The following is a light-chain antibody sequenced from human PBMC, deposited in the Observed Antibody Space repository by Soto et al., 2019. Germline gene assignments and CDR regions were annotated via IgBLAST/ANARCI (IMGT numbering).Light chain of an antibody. V-gene: IGKV3-20*01. J-gene: IGKJ4*01. CDR2: GAS. CDR3: QQYGSSPLT. Sequence: EIVLTQSPGTLSLSPGERATLSCRASQSVTSNYLAWYQQKPGQAPRLLIYGASSRAADIPDRFSGSGSGTDFTLTISRLEPEDLAVYYCQQYGSSPLTFGGGTKVDIK. CDR1: QSVTSNY.